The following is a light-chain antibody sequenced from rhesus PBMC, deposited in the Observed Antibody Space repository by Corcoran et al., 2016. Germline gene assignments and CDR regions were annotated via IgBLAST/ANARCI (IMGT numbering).Light chain of an antibody. V-gene: IGKV1-25*01. CDR2: EAS. CDR3: QHYYSTPYS. Sequence: DIQMPQSPSSLSASLGDRVTITCRASQGITNDLACYQQKQGETLKLLIYEASSLQSGIPSRFTGSGSGTDFTLTISSLQSEDFATYYCQHYYSTPYSFGQGTKVEIK. CDR1: QGITND. J-gene: IGKJ2*01.